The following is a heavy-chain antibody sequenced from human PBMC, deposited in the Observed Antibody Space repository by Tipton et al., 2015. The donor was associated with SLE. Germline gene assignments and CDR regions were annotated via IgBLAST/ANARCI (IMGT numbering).Heavy chain of an antibody. V-gene: IGHV3-23*03. J-gene: IGHJ1*01. Sequence: GSLRLSCEASGFPFRNHAMSWVRQAPGKGLEWVSVIYSGGSTYYAASVQGRFSISRENSNNTLYLQMDRLRPDDTAFYYCAKGGAYKEYFQFWGLGTLVTVSS. CDR2: IYSGGST. CDR3: AKGGAYKEYFQF. D-gene: IGHD3-16*01. CDR1: GFPFRNHA.